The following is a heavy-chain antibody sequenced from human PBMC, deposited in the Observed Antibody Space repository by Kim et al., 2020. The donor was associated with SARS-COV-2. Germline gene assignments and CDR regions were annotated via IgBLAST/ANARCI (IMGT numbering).Heavy chain of an antibody. CDR2: ISSSSSYI. Sequence: GGSLRLSCAASGFTFSSYSMNWVRQAPGKGLEWVSSISSSSSYIYYADSVKGRFTISRDNAKNSLYLQMNSLRAEDTAVYYCARDHNTSFRFGESAFDIWGQGTMFTVSS. CDR3: ARDHNTSFRFGESAFDI. CDR1: GFTFSSYS. D-gene: IGHD3-10*01. V-gene: IGHV3-21*01. J-gene: IGHJ3*02.